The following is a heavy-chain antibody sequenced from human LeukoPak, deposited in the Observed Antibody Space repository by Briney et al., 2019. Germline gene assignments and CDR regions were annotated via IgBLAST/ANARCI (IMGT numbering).Heavy chain of an antibody. Sequence: PGRSLRLSCAASGFTFSSYGMHWVRQAPGKGLEWVAVISYDGSNKYYADSVKGRFTISRDSAKNSLFLQMNSLRHEDTAVYYCARQRGNWFDLWGQGTLVTVSS. CDR1: GFTFSSYG. D-gene: IGHD3-10*01. CDR2: ISYDGSNK. V-gene: IGHV3-30*03. J-gene: IGHJ5*02. CDR3: ARQRGNWFDL.